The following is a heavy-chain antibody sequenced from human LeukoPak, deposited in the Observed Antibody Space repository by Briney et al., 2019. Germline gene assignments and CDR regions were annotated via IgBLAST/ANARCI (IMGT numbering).Heavy chain of an antibody. D-gene: IGHD3-9*01. Sequence: SETLSLTCAVYGXSFSGYYWSWIRQPPGKGLEWIGEINHSGSTNYNPSLKSRVTISVDTSKNQFSLKLSSVTAADTAVYYCARGGRYFDWFYYYYGMDVWGQGTTVTVSS. CDR2: INHSGST. CDR1: GXSFSGYY. V-gene: IGHV4-34*01. J-gene: IGHJ6*02. CDR3: ARGGRYFDWFYYYYGMDV.